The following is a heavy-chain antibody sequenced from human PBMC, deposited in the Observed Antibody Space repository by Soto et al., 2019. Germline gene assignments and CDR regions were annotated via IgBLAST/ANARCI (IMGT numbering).Heavy chain of an antibody. D-gene: IGHD6-19*01. Sequence: KPSETLSLTCAVYGGSFSCYYWSWIRQPPGKGLEWIGEINHSGSTNYNPSLKSRVTISVDTSKNQFSLKLSPVTAADTAVYYCARGEYGSGWTYYYYYGMDVWGQGTTVTVSS. V-gene: IGHV4-34*01. CDR3: ARGEYGSGWTYYYYYGMDV. CDR2: INHSGST. CDR1: GGSFSCYY. J-gene: IGHJ6*02.